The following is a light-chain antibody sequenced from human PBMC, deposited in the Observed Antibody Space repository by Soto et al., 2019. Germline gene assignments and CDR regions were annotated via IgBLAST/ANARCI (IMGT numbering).Light chain of an antibody. V-gene: IGKV3-15*01. CDR2: GAS. CDR3: QQYNNWPPYT. CDR1: QSVSSN. Sequence: EIVMTQSPATLSVSPGERATLSCRASQSVSSNLAWYQQKPGQAPRLLIYGASTRVTGIPARFSGSGSGTEFTLTISSLQSEDFAVYYCQQYNNWPPYTLGQGTKLEIK. J-gene: IGKJ2*01.